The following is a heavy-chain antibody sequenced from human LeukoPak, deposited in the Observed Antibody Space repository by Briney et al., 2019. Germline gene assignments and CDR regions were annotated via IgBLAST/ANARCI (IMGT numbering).Heavy chain of an antibody. J-gene: IGHJ4*02. D-gene: IGHD2-15*01. CDR1: GYTFTNYG. V-gene: IGHV1-18*01. CDR3: ARRGGVATQDY. CDR2: ISTYNGNT. Sequence: ASVKVSCKASGYTFTNYGITWVRQAPGQGREWMGWISTYNGNTNYAQKFQGRVTMTKDTSTSTAYMELRNLRSDDTAVYYCARRGGVATQDYWGLGALVTVSS.